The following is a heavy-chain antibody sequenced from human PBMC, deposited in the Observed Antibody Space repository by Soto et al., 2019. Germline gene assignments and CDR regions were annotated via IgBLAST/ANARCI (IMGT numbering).Heavy chain of an antibody. CDR2: IIPIFGTA. V-gene: IGHV1-69*01. D-gene: IGHD4-17*01. Sequence: QVQLVQSGAEVKKPGSSVKVSCKASGGTFSSYAISWVRQAPGQGLEWMGGIIPIFGTANYAQKFQGRVTITADESTSTAYMELSSLRSEDTAVYYCARSALAVTTTPYYYYGMDVWGQGTTVTVSS. CDR1: GGTFSSYA. CDR3: ARSALAVTTTPYYYYGMDV. J-gene: IGHJ6*02.